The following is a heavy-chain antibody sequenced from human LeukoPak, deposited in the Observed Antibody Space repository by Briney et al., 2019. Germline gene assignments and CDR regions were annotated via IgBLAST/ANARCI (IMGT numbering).Heavy chain of an antibody. J-gene: IGHJ4*02. Sequence: PSETLSLTCTVSGGSISSGGYYWSWIRQHPGKGLEWIGYIYYSGSTYYNPSLKSRVTISVDTSKNQFSLKLSSVTAADTAVYYCARGRGAYCSSTSCYQQLAYYFDYWGQGTLVTVSS. D-gene: IGHD2-2*01. CDR3: ARGRGAYCSSTSCYQQLAYYFDY. CDR1: GGSISSGGYY. V-gene: IGHV4-31*03. CDR2: IYYSGST.